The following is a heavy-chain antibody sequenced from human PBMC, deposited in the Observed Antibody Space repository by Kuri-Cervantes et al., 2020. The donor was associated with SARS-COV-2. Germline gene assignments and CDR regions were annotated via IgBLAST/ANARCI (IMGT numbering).Heavy chain of an antibody. CDR3: ARGLDSGSYLSPWGADY. CDR1: GYTFTSYG. CDR2: ISAYNGNT. V-gene: IGHV1-18*01. J-gene: IGHJ4*02. Sequence: ASVKVCCKASGYTFTSYGISWVRQAPGQGLEWMGWISAYNGNTNYAQKLQGRVTMTTDTSTSTAYMELRSLRSDDTAVYYCARGLDSGSYLSPWGADYWGQGTLVTVSS. D-gene: IGHD1-26*01.